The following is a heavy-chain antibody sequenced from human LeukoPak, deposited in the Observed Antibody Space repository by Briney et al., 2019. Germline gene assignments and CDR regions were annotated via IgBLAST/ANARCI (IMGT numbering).Heavy chain of an antibody. CDR3: ARDSFGGSYPNWFDP. J-gene: IGHJ5*02. Sequence: GGSLRLSCAASGFTFSDYYMSWIRQAPGKGLEWVSYISSSGSNIYSADSVKGRFTISRDNAKNSLYLQMNSLRAEDTAVYYCARDSFGGSYPNWFDPWGQGTLVTVSS. CDR2: ISSSGSNI. V-gene: IGHV3-11*04. CDR1: GFTFSDYY. D-gene: IGHD1-26*01.